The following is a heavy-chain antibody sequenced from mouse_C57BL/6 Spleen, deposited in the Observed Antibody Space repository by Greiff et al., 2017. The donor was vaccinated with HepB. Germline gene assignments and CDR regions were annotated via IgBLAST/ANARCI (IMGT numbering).Heavy chain of an antibody. CDR3: AREQGLRRGYFDY. CDR2: INYDGSST. V-gene: IGHV5-16*01. CDR1: GFTFSDYY. Sequence: EVQLVESEGGLVQPGSSMKLSCTASGFTFSDYYMAWVRQVPEKGLEWVANINYDGSSTYYLDSLKSRFIISRDNAKNILYLQMSSLESEDTATYYCAREQGLRRGYFDYWGQGTTLTVSS. D-gene: IGHD2-2*01. J-gene: IGHJ2*01.